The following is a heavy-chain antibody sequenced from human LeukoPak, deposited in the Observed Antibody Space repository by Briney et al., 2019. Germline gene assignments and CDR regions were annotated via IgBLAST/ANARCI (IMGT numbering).Heavy chain of an antibody. CDR2: ISANVGTT. CDR3: AKGHHYGSGSYWV. CDR1: GFTFSTYA. D-gene: IGHD3-10*01. Sequence: GGSLRLSGAASGFTFSTYAMTWVRQAPGKGLEWVSAISANVGTTYYADSVKGRFTISRDNSKTTLYLQMNSLRAEDTAVYYCAKGHHYGSGSYWVWGQGALVSVSS. V-gene: IGHV3-23*01. J-gene: IGHJ4*02.